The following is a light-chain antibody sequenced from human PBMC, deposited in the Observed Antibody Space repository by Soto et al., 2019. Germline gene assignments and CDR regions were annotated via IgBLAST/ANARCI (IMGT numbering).Light chain of an antibody. CDR1: QSVSNSY. Sequence: IVLTLSPGTLSLTPGERATLSCRASQSVSNSYLAWYQQKPGQAPRLLIYGASGRATGIPDRFSGSGSRTDYTLIITRLEPEDFTFYYCQQYGISLWRFGQVSKVDIK. V-gene: IGKV3-20*01. J-gene: IGKJ1*01. CDR2: GAS. CDR3: QQYGISLWR.